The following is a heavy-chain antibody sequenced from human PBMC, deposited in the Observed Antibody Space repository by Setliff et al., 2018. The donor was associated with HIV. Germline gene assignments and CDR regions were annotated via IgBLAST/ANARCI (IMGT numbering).Heavy chain of an antibody. CDR3: AKGYTYFDY. CDR2: IKQDGSEK. Sequence: GGSLRLSCTASGFTFSRYWMSWVRQAPGKGLEWVANIKQDGSEKYYVDSVKGRFTISRDNAKNSLSLQMNSLRAADTAVYYCAKGYTYFDYWGQGTPVTVSS. CDR1: GFTFSRYW. J-gene: IGHJ4*02. D-gene: IGHD1-1*01. V-gene: IGHV3-7*03.